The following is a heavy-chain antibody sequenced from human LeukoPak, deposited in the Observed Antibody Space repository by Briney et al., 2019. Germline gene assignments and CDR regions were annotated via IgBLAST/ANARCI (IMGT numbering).Heavy chain of an antibody. CDR1: GGSVSSGSYY. J-gene: IGHJ4*02. CDR3: ASRDGYNY. V-gene: IGHV4-61*01. CDR2: IYYSGST. D-gene: IGHD5-24*01. Sequence: SETLSLTCTVSGGSVSSGSYYWSWIRQPPGKGLEWIGYIYYSGSTNYNPSLKSRVTMSVEMSKNQFSLKLSSVTAADTAVYYCASRDGYNYWGQGTLVTVSS.